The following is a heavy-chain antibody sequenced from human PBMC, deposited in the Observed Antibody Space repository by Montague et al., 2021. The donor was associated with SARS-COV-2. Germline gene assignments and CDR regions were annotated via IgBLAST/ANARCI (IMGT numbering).Heavy chain of an antibody. Sequence: CAISGDSVSSNSATWNWVRQSPSRGLEWLGRTYYRSKWYNDYAVSVGGRVTINPDTSKSQFSLQLNSVTPEDTAIYYCTSGRGGNYNVMDVWGQGTTVTVSS. V-gene: IGHV6-1*01. J-gene: IGHJ6*02. CDR2: TYYRSKWYN. CDR3: TSGRGGNYNVMDV. D-gene: IGHD3-16*01. CDR1: GDSVSSNSAT.